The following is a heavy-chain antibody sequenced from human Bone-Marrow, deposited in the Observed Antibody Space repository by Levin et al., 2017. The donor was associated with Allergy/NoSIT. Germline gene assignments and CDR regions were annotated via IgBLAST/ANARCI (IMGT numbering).Heavy chain of an antibody. V-gene: IGHV3-23*01. D-gene: IGHD3-10*01. CDR3: ARSSDYYYYMHV. Sequence: PGGSLRLSCAASGFTFRNSLMTWVRQSPGKGLEWVSSISSSGGNTYYSDSVKGRFTISRDDSKTTLYLQMNSLRGEDTAVYYCARSSDYYYYMHVWGKGTTVTVSS. J-gene: IGHJ6*03. CDR1: GFTFRNSL. CDR2: ISSSGGNT.